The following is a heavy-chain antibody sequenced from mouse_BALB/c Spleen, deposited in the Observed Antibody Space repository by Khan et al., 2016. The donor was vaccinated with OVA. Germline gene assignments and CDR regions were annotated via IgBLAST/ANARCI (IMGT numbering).Heavy chain of an antibody. CDR3: AGKNDYGYAVDC. V-gene: IGHV3-2*02. D-gene: IGHD1-1*01. CDR1: GYSITTNYA. J-gene: IGHJ4*01. CDR2: ISYSGSN. Sequence: VQLKESGPGLVKPSQSLSLTCTVTGYSITTNYAWDWIRQFPGNKLEWMGYISYSGSNSYNPSLKSRISITRDTSKNQFFLQLNSVTTEDTATYYCAGKNDYGYAVDCWGQGTAVTVSS.